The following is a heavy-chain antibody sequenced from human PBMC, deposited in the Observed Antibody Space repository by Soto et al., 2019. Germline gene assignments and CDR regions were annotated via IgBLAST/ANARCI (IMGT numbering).Heavy chain of an antibody. D-gene: IGHD5-18*01. CDR1: AGTFSSYT. CDR3: AGSGYSYGEKYYGMDV. J-gene: IGHJ6*02. Sequence: QVQLVQSGAEVKKPGSSVKVSCKASAGTFSSYTISWVRQAPGQGLEWMGRIIPILGIANYAQKFQGRVTITADKSTSTAYMELSSLRSEDTAVYYCAGSGYSYGEKYYGMDVWGQGTTVIVSS. CDR2: IIPILGIA. V-gene: IGHV1-69*02.